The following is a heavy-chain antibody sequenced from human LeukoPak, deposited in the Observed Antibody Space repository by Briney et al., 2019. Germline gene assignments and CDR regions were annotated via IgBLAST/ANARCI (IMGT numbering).Heavy chain of an antibody. CDR2: IYHSGYT. V-gene: IGHV4-38-2*02. CDR3: VRDMNPTPYFDY. CDR1: GYSISSGYY. D-gene: IGHD3-16*01. Sequence: SETLSLICNVSGYSISSGYYWGWIRQPPGKGLEWIGSIYHSGYTHYNPSLKGRVTMSVDTSKNDFSLKLSSVAAADTAIYYCVRDMNPTPYFDYRGQGTLVTGSS. J-gene: IGHJ4*02.